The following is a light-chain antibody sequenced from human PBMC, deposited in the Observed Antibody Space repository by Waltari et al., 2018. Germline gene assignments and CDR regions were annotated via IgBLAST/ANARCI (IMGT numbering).Light chain of an antibody. J-gene: IGKJ4*01. CDR2: GAS. V-gene: IGKV3-15*01. Sequence: EIVLTQSPVTLSVSPGDGATLSCRASQSVRINLSLYQQKPGQAPMLLIYGASTRATGIPARFSGSGSGTEFTLTISSLQSEDFAVYYCQQYDTWPPLTFGGGTKVELK. CDR3: QQYDTWPPLT. CDR1: QSVRIN.